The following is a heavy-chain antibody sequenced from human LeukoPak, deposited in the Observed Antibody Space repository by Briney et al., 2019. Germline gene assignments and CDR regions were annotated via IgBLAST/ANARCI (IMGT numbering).Heavy chain of an antibody. CDR1: GFIFRSYG. CDR2: ISYDGSNK. J-gene: IGHJ4*02. D-gene: IGHD3-10*01. CDR3: AKRPGSGSYPSY. Sequence: GGSLRLSCAASGFIFRSYGMHWVRQAPGKGLEWVAVISYDGSNKYYADSVKGRFTISRDNSKNTLYLQMNSLRAEDTAVYYCAKRPGSGSYPSYWGQGTLVTVSS. V-gene: IGHV3-30*18.